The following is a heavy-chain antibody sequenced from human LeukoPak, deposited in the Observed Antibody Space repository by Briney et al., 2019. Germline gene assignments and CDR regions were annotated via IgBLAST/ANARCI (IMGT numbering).Heavy chain of an antibody. J-gene: IGHJ4*02. CDR1: ELTFGENY. CDR3: ATPLAPDY. V-gene: IGHV3-11*04. Sequence: PAGTLSLTCAASELTFGENYMSSMCQAPGKGLEWVSYISSSGSLIYYADSVKGRFTISRDNAKNSLYLQMNSLRAEDRAVYFCATPLAPDYWGQGTLVTVSS. CDR2: ISSSGSLI.